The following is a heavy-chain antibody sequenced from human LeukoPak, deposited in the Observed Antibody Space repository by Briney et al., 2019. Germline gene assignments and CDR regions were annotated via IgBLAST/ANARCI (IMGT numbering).Heavy chain of an antibody. D-gene: IGHD4-17*01. CDR1: GFTFSSYA. CDR2: ISYDGSNK. CDR3: TKEGGPMSVTTERYSLDH. V-gene: IGHV3-30*04. J-gene: IGHJ4*02. Sequence: PGRSLRLSCAASGFTFSSYAMHWVRQAPGKGLEWVAVISYDGSNKYYADSVKGRFTISRDNSKNTLSLQMNSLRAEDTAVYFCTKEGGPMSVTTERYSLDHWGQGTLVTVSS.